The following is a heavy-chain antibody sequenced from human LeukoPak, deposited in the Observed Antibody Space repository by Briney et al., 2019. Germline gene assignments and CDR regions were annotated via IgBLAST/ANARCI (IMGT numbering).Heavy chain of an antibody. CDR1: GFTFSGSA. J-gene: IGHJ6*02. V-gene: IGHV3-73*01. CDR3: AREAPRYYGMDV. Sequence: GGSLRLSCAASGFTFSGSAIHWVRQSSGKGLEWVGQIDKKDKGYATATAYAASVKGRFTISRDNSENTLYLQMNSLRVDDTAVYYCAREAPRYYGMDVWGHGTTVTVSS. CDR2: IDKKDKGYATAT.